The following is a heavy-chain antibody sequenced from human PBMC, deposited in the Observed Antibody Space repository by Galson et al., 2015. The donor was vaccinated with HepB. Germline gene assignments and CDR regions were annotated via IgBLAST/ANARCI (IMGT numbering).Heavy chain of an antibody. CDR2: INPNSGGT. J-gene: IGHJ6*02. CDR3: ASRLELPSSVYYGMDV. D-gene: IGHD1-7*01. CDR1: GYTFTGYY. Sequence: SVKVSCKASGYTFTGYYMHWVRQAPGQGLEWMGWINPNSGGTNYAQKFQGRVTMTRDTSISTAYMELSRLRSDDTAVYYCASRLELPSSVYYGMDVWGQGTTVTVSS. V-gene: IGHV1-2*02.